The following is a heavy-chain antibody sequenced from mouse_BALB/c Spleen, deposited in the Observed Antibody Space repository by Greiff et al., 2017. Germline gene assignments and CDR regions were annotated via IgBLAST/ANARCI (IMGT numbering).Heavy chain of an antibody. CDR1: GYTFTSYW. CDR3: ARLGLLRPSYYFDY. Sequence: LQESGAELAKPGASVKMSCKASGYTFTSYWMHWVKQRPGQGLEWIGYINPSTGYTEYNQKFKDKATLTADKSSSTAYMQLSSLTSEDSAVYYCARLGLLRPSYYFDYWGQGTTLTVSS. CDR2: INPSTGYT. V-gene: IGHV1-7*01. J-gene: IGHJ2*01. D-gene: IGHD1-2*01.